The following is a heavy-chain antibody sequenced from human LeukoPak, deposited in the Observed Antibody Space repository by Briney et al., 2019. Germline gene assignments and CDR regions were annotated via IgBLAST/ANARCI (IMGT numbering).Heavy chain of an antibody. Sequence: SETLSLTCTVSGGSISSYYWSWIRQPPGKGLEWIGYIYYSGSTNYNPSLKSRVTISVDTSKNQFSLKLSSVTAADTAVYYCAREYSSSWYGWFDPWGKGTLVTVSS. V-gene: IGHV4-59*01. CDR1: GGSISSYY. J-gene: IGHJ5*02. CDR2: IYYSGST. D-gene: IGHD6-13*01. CDR3: AREYSSSWYGWFDP.